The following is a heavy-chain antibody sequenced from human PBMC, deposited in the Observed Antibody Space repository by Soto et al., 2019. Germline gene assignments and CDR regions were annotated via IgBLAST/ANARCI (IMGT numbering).Heavy chain of an antibody. V-gene: IGHV3-23*01. D-gene: IGHD4-17*01. CDR2: ITGSGGGT. J-gene: IGHJ3*02. CDR3: STDPNGDYIGAFDN. Sequence: GGSLRLSCAGSRFSFSNYAMTWARQAPGEGLEWVSSITGSGGGTTYADSVKGRSTISRDNSKNILYLQMDSLRADDTAVYYCSTDPNGDYIGAFDNWGQGTMVTVSS. CDR1: RFSFSNYA.